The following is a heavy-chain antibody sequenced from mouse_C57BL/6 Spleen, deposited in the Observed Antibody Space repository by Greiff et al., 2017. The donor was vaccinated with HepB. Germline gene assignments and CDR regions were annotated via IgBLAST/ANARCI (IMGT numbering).Heavy chain of an antibody. CDR3: TRRDYYGSSLWYFDV. Sequence: QVQLQQSGAELVRPGASVTLSCKASGYTFTDYEMHWVKQTPVHGLEWIGAIDPETGGTAYNQKFKGKAILTADKSSSTAYMELRSLTSEDSAVYYCTRRDYYGSSLWYFDVWGTGTTVTVSS. D-gene: IGHD1-1*01. CDR2: IDPETGGT. CDR1: GYTFTDYE. V-gene: IGHV1-15*01. J-gene: IGHJ1*03.